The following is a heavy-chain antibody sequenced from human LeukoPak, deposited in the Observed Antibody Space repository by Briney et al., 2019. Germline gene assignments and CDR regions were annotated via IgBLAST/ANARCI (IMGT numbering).Heavy chain of an antibody. J-gene: IGHJ4*02. V-gene: IGHV1-46*01. D-gene: IGHD5-18*01. CDR1: GYTLTSYY. CDR3: TRDWEGSYGQGYSDY. CDR2: INPSGGST. Sequence: ASVKVSCKASGYTLTSYYMHWVRQAPGQGLGWMGIINPSGGSTSYAQKFQGRVTMTRDTSTSTVYMELSSLKSEDTAVYYCTRDWEGSYGQGYSDYWGQGTLVTVSS.